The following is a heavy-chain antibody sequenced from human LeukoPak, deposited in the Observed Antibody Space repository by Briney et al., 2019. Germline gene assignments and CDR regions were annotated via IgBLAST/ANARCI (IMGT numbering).Heavy chain of an antibody. CDR1: GYTFTSYG. J-gene: IGHJ4*02. Sequence: GASVKVSCKASGYTFTSYGISWVRQAPGQGLEWMGWMNPDSGNTGYAQKFQGRVTMTRSTSISTAYMELSSLRSEDTAVYYCARRADYYDSSCYYYWGQGTLVSVSS. D-gene: IGHD3-22*01. V-gene: IGHV1-8*02. CDR3: ARRADYYDSSCYYY. CDR2: MNPDSGNT.